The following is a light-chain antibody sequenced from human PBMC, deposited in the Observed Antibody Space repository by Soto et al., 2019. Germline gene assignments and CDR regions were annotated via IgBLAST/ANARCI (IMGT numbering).Light chain of an antibody. Sequence: QSVLTQPPSASGTPGQRVTISCSGSSSNIGSNTVNWYRQLPGTAPKLLIYTNDQRPSGVPDRFSGSRSGTSASLAISGLQFEDEADYHCSSWDDNLDAVVFGAGTKLTVL. J-gene: IGLJ1*01. CDR1: SSNIGSNT. V-gene: IGLV1-44*01. CDR2: TND. CDR3: SSWDDNLDAVV.